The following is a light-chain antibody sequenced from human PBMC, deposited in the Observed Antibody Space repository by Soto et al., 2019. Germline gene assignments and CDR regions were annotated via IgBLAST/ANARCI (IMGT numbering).Light chain of an antibody. V-gene: IGKV3-11*01. CDR2: DAS. Sequence: EIVLTQSPVTLSLSPGERATLSCRASQSVGNHLAWYQQKLGQAPRLLIYDASRRATGSPARFSGSGSGTDFTLTISSLEPEDFAVYYCQLRNSWPPVFTFGPGTKVDI. CDR3: QLRNSWPPVFT. CDR1: QSVGNH. J-gene: IGKJ3*01.